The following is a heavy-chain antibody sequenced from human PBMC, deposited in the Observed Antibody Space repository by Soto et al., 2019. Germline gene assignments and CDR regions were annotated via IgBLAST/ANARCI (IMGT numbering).Heavy chain of an antibody. V-gene: IGHV4-34*12. CDR1: GGPFSGYY. J-gene: IGHJ6*02. CDR3: AGGSCGRDCDSPRFYYFGMDV. CDR2: IIHTGST. D-gene: IGHD2-21*02. Sequence: SETLSLTCAVYGGPFSGYYWSWIRQPPGKGLEWIGEIIHTGSTNYNPSLKSRVTISEDTSKNKFSLTLTSVTAADTAMYYCAGGSCGRDCDSPRFYYFGMDVWGQGTTVTV.